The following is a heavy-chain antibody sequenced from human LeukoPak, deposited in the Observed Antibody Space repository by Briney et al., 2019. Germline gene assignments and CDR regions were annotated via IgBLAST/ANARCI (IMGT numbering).Heavy chain of an antibody. CDR3: AKDGYYDSSGYYNWFDP. CDR2: ISGSGGST. Sequence: PGGSLRLSCAASGFTFSSYAMSWVRQAPGKGLEWVSAISGSGGSTYYADSVKGRFTISRDNSKNTLYLQMNSLRAEDTAVYYYAKDGYYDSSGYYNWFDPWGQGTLVTVSS. V-gene: IGHV3-23*01. CDR1: GFTFSSYA. D-gene: IGHD3-22*01. J-gene: IGHJ5*02.